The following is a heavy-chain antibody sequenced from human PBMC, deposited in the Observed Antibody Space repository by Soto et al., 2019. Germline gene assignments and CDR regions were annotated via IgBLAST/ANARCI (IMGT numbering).Heavy chain of an antibody. Sequence: GGSLRLSCAASGFTFSSYAMHWVRQAPGKGLEYVSAISSNGGSTYYANSVKGRFTISRDNSKNTLYLQMGSLRAEEMAVYYCARDIAAAGGVDYWGQGTLVTVSS. V-gene: IGHV3-64*01. D-gene: IGHD6-13*01. CDR3: ARDIAAAGGVDY. J-gene: IGHJ4*02. CDR1: GFTFSSYA. CDR2: ISSNGGST.